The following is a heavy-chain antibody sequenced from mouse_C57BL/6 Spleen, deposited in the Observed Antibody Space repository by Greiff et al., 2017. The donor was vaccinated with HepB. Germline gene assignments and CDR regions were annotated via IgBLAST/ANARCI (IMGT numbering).Heavy chain of an antibody. D-gene: IGHD2-1*01. Sequence: EVQLQESGPGLVKPSQSLSLTCSVTGYSITSGYYWNWIRQFPGNKLEWMGYISYDGSNNYNPSLKNRISITRDTSKNQFFLKLNSVTTEDTATYYCARDGNYVPWFAYWGQGTLVTVSA. V-gene: IGHV3-6*01. CDR3: ARDGNYVPWFAY. J-gene: IGHJ3*01. CDR2: ISYDGSN. CDR1: GYSITSGYY.